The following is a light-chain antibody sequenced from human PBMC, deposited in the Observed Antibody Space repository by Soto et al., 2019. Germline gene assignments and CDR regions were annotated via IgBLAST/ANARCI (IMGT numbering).Light chain of an antibody. Sequence: EIVMTQSPATLSVSPGERATLSCRASQSVSSNLAWYQQKPGQAPRLLIYGASTRATGVPARFGGSGSGTEFTLTISSLQSEDFAVYFCQQYDNWPPWTFGQGPRWISN. CDR1: QSVSSN. J-gene: IGKJ1*01. CDR2: GAS. CDR3: QQYDNWPPWT. V-gene: IGKV3-15*01.